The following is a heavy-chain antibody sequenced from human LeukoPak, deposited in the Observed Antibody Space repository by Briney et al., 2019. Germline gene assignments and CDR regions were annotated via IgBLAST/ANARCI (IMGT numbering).Heavy chain of an antibody. CDR2: IYYGGST. J-gene: IGHJ4*02. CDR1: GGSISSSSYY. D-gene: IGHD5-12*01. CDR3: ARYHNGYDDY. V-gene: IGHV4-39*07. Sequence: SETLSLTCTVSGGSISSSSYYWGWIRQPPGMGLEWIGTIYYGGSTYYNPSLKSRVTISLDRSKNQFSLKLSSVTDADTAVYYCARYHNGYDDYWGQGSLVTVSS.